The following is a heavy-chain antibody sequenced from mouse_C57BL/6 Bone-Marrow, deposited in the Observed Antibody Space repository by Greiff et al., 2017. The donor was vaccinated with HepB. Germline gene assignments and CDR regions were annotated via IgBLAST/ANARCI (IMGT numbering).Heavy chain of an antibody. CDR3: ARDYYGSSYGYFDV. CDR2: IDPSDSYT. D-gene: IGHD1-1*01. J-gene: IGHJ1*03. Sequence: QVQLQQPGAELVKPGASVKLSCKASGYTFTSYWMQWVKQRPGQGLEWIGEIDPSDSYTNYNQKFKGKATLTVDTSSSTAYMQPSSLTSEDSAVYYCARDYYGSSYGYFDVWGTGTTVTVSS. V-gene: IGHV1-50*01. CDR1: GYTFTSYW.